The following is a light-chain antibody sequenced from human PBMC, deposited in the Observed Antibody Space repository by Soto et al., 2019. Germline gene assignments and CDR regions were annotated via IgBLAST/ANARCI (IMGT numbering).Light chain of an antibody. CDR1: SSYVGGYNY. Sequence: QSVLTQPPSASGSPGQSVTISCTGTSSYVGGYNYVSWYQQHPGKAPKLLIYEVTKRPSGVPDRFSGSKSGNTASLTVSGVQAEDEADYYCSSCAGGYNEVFGTGTKVTVL. V-gene: IGLV2-8*01. J-gene: IGLJ1*01. CDR3: SSCAGGYNEV. CDR2: EVT.